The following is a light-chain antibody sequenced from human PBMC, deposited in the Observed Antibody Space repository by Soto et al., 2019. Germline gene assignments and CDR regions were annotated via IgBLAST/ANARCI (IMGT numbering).Light chain of an antibody. J-gene: IGLJ2*01. Sequence: QSVLTQAPSVSGTPGQRVTISCSGSDSNIGSNTLNWYQQFPGTTPKLLIHNDDQRPSGVPDRFSGSKSGTSGSLAISGLQSEDEADYYCAAWDDSLSGVVFGGGTKLTVL. V-gene: IGLV1-44*01. CDR1: DSNIGSNT. CDR2: NDD. CDR3: AAWDDSLSGVV.